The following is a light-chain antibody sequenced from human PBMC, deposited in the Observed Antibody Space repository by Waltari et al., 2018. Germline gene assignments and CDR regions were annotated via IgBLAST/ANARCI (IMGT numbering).Light chain of an antibody. V-gene: IGLV2-14*03. Sequence: HSALAQPASVSGSPGQSIPISCTGTSSAVGAYNYVSWYQQHPGKAPRLMIFDVNDRPAGVSYRFSGSMSGNTASLTISGLQAEDEADYYCCSFTRSNSWVFGGGTKLTVL. CDR3: CSFTRSNSWV. CDR1: SSAVGAYNY. J-gene: IGLJ3*02. CDR2: DVN.